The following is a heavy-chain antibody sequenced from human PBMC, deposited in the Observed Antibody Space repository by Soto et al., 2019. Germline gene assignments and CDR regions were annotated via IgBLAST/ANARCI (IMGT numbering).Heavy chain of an antibody. CDR1: GDSISTFY. CDR3: ARGRTVRNYADDSSDYFYFFDY. D-gene: IGHD3-22*01. J-gene: IGHJ4*02. Sequence: SETLSLTCTVSGDSISTFYWGWMRHSPGKELEWIGYVYYTGSTNYNPSLKSRVTISVDRSKNQFSLKLTSANAADTAVYYCARGRTVRNYADDSSDYFYFFDYWGQGTQVTVSS. CDR2: VYYTGST. V-gene: IGHV4-59*01.